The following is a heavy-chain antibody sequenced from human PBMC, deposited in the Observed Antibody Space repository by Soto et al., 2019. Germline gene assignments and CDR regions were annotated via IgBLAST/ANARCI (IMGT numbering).Heavy chain of an antibody. J-gene: IGHJ6*02. Sequence: ASVQVSCKASGYTFTSYDINWVRQATGQGLEWMGWMNPNSGNTGYAQKFQGRVTITRDTSASTAYMELSSLRSEDTAVYYCARDPSYYGMDVWGQGTTVTVSS. CDR3: ARDPSYYGMDV. CDR1: GYTFTSYD. V-gene: IGHV1-8*01. CDR2: MNPNSGNT.